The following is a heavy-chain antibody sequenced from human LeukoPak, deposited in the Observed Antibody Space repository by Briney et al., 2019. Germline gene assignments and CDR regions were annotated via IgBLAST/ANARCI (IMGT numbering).Heavy chain of an antibody. V-gene: IGHV1-2*02. CDR2: INPNSGGT. Sequence: VASLKVSCKASGYTFTGYFMHWVRQAPGQGLEWMGWINPNSGGTNYAQKFQGRVTMTRDTSISTAYMELSRLRSDDTAVYYCATSGVLGYCSSTNCPPYYYMDVWGKGTTVTVSS. CDR3: ATSGVLGYCSSTNCPPYYYMDV. CDR1: GYTFTGYF. J-gene: IGHJ6*03. D-gene: IGHD2-2*01.